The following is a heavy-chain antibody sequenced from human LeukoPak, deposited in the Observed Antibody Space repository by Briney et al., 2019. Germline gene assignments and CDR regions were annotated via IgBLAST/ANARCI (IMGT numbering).Heavy chain of an antibody. CDR1: GGSISSYY. J-gene: IGHJ5*02. D-gene: IGHD2-15*01. CDR2: IYYSGST. V-gene: IGHV4-59*01. CDR3: ARTPYCSGGSCYPPQRWFDP. Sequence: PSETLSLTCTVSGGSISSYYWSWIRQPPGKGLEWIGYIYYSGSTNYNPSLKSRVTISVDTSKNQFSLKLSSVTAADTAVYYCARTPYCSGGSCYPPQRWFDPWGQGTLVTVSS.